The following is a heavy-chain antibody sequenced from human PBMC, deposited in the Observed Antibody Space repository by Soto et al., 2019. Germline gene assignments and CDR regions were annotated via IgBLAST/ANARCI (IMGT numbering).Heavy chain of an antibody. CDR3: ARYYVPGSYYYGMDV. Sequence: VESLKISCKGSGYSFTTYWIGWVRHMPGTGLEWMGIIYPGASDTRYSPSFQGQVTISADKSISTAYLQWRSLKASDTAMYYCARYYVPGSYYYGMDVWGQGTTVTVSS. J-gene: IGHJ6*02. CDR2: IYPGASDT. CDR1: GYSFTTYW. V-gene: IGHV5-51*01. D-gene: IGHD3-10*01.